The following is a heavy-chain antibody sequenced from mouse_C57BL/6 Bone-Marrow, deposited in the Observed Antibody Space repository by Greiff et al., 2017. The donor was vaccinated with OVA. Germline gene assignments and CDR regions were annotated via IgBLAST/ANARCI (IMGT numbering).Heavy chain of an antibody. CDR1: GYTFTSYW. CDR3: ARRADD. V-gene: IGHV1-50*01. J-gene: IGHJ2*01. D-gene: IGHD3-3*01. Sequence: QVQLQQPGAELVKPGASVKLSCKASGYTFTSYWLQWVKQRPGQGLEWIGEIDPSDSYTNYNQKFKGKATLTVDTSSSTAYMQLRSLTSEDSAVYYCARRADDWGQGTTLTVSS. CDR2: IDPSDSYT.